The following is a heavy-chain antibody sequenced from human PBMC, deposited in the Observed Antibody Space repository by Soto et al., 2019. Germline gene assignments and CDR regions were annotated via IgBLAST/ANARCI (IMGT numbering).Heavy chain of an antibody. D-gene: IGHD2-21*01. CDR2: MYYSGTT. V-gene: IGHV4-39*01. J-gene: IGHJ4*02. CDR3: ARGRGGGDTTDGVDY. CDR1: GGSISSSDFY. Sequence: PSETLSLTCTVSGGSISSSDFYWGWLRQTPGKGLEFIGSMYYSGTTYYNPSLKSRVTISVDTSKNQFTLKLISVTAADTAVYYCARGRGGGDTTDGVDYWGQGTLVTVSS.